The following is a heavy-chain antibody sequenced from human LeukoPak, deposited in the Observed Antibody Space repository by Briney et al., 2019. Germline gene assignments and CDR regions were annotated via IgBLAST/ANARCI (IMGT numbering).Heavy chain of an antibody. CDR3: ARDGKSGEMATFDY. CDR1: GLAVSSNY. CDR2: IYGAAET. V-gene: IGHV3-66*02. Sequence: RGSQRLSCAVSGLAVSSNYMAWVRQAPGKGLEWVTVIYGAAETHYVDSVKGRFTISRDNSKNTVYLQMNSLRPEDTAVYYCARDGKSGEMATFDYWGQGTLVTVSS. J-gene: IGHJ4*02. D-gene: IGHD5-24*01.